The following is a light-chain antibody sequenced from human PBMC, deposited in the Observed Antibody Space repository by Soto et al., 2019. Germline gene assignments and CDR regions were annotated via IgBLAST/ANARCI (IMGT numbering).Light chain of an antibody. CDR2: AAS. CDR3: QQLNSYPYT. J-gene: IGKJ2*01. V-gene: IGKV1-9*01. CDR1: QDISSY. Sequence: IQLTQSPSSLSASVGDRVTITCRASQDISSYLAWYQQKPGKAPKLLIYAASTLQSGVPSRFSGSGSGTDFTLTISSLQREDFATYYCQQLNSYPYTFGQGTKLEIK.